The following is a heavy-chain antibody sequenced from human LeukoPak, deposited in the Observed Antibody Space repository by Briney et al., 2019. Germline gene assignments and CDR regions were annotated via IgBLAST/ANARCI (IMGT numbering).Heavy chain of an antibody. V-gene: IGHV4-61*02. D-gene: IGHD3-3*01. CDR3: ARARYYDFWSGGPLAD. CDR1: GGSISSGSYY. CDR2: IYTSGST. Sequence: SETLSLTCTVSGGSISSGSYYWSWIRQPAGKGLEWIGRIYTSGSTNYNPSLKSRVTISVDTSKNQFSLKLSSVTAADTAVYYCARARYYDFWSGGPLADWGQGTLVTVSS. J-gene: IGHJ4*02.